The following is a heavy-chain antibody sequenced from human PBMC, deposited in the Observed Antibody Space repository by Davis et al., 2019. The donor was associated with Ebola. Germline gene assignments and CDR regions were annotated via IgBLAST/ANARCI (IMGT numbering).Heavy chain of an antibody. V-gene: IGHV3-23*01. CDR1: GFTFTSYA. CDR2: ISGSGGST. CDR3: TRGGLPKLESGMDV. Sequence: GESLKISCAASGFTFTSYAMSWVRQAPGKGLEWVSGISGSGGSTYYADSVKGRFTISRDNSKNTLYLQMNSLKTEDTAVYYCTRGGLPKLESGMDVWGQGTTVTVSS. J-gene: IGHJ6*02. D-gene: IGHD2-15*01.